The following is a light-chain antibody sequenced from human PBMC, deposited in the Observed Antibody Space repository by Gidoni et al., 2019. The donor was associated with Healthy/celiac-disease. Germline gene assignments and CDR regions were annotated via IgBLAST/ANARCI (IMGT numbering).Light chain of an antibody. CDR3: QQYYSTPLT. Sequence: IVMTQSPDSLAVSLCERATINCKSSQSVLYSSNNKNYLAWYQQKPGQPPKLLIYWASTRDSGVPDRFSGSGSGTDFTLTISSLQAEDVAVYYCQQYYSTPLTFGQGTKLEIK. CDR2: WAS. J-gene: IGKJ2*01. V-gene: IGKV4-1*01. CDR1: QSVLYSSNNKNY.